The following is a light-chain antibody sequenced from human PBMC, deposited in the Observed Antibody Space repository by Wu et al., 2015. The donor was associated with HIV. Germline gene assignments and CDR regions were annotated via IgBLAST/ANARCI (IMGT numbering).Light chain of an antibody. CDR1: QNITNY. CDR3: QQFGASPPYS. CDR2: DVF. V-gene: IGKV3-11*01. J-gene: IGKJ2*03. Sequence: EIVLTQSPGTLSISSGERATLSCRASQNITNYLAWYQQRLGQPPRLLIYDVFNRATGIPVRFSGSGSGTDFTLTISSLEPEDFAVYYCQQFGASPPYSFGQGTKLEIK.